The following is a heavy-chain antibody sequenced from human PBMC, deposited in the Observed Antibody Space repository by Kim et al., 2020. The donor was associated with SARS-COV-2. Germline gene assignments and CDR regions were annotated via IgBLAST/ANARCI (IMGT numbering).Heavy chain of an antibody. V-gene: IGHV1-2*02. D-gene: IGHD6-19*01. J-gene: IGHJ4*02. Sequence: NYAQKSHGRCTITRDTSITTACMELSRLRSDDTAVYYCAREVSGWYHYFDYWGQGTLVTVSS. CDR3: AREVSGWYHYFDY.